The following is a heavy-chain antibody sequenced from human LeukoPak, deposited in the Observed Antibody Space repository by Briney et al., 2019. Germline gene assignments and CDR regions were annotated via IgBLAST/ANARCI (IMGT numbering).Heavy chain of an antibody. CDR3: AKDPGLRGSYLPLSFDY. CDR1: GFTFSSYG. V-gene: IGHV3-23*01. CDR2: ISGSGGST. D-gene: IGHD1-26*01. Sequence: GGTLRLSCAASGFTFSSYGMSWVRQAPGKGLEWVSAISGSGGSTYYADSVKGRFTISRDNSKNMLYLQMNSLRAEDTAVYYCAKDPGLRGSYLPLSFDYWGQGTLVTVSS. J-gene: IGHJ4*02.